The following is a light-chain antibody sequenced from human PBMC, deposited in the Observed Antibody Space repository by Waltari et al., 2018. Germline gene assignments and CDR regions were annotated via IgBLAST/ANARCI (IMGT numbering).Light chain of an antibody. J-gene: IGKJ4*01. CDR1: QSINSF. CDR3: QQSYRIPLT. CDR2: DAS. V-gene: IGKV1-39*01. Sequence: DIQMTQSPSSLSASVGDRVTITCRASQSINSFLSWYQQKPGKAPKLRIYDASSLQSGVPSRFSGSGSGTDFTLTISSLQPEDFATYYCQQSYRIPLTFGGGTKVEI.